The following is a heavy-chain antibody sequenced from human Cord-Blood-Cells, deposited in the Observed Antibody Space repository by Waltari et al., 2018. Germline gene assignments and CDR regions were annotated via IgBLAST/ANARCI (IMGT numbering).Heavy chain of an antibody. V-gene: IGHV3-7*04. Sequence: EVQLVESGGGVVQPGGALRLSCAASGLTFSSDWMSWVRQAQGKGLEWVANIKQDGSEKYSVDSVKGRFTISRDNAKNSLYLQINSLRAEDTAVYYCARGGDTAIFDYWGQGTLVTVSS. D-gene: IGHD5-18*01. J-gene: IGHJ4*02. CDR1: GLTFSSDW. CDR3: ARGGDTAIFDY. CDR2: IKQDGSEK.